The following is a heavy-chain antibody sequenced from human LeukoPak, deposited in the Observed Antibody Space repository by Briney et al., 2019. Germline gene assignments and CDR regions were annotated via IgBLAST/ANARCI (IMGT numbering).Heavy chain of an antibody. Sequence: GGSLRLSCAVSGFTISNTEMSWVRQVPGKGPEGVLVSYSGGTTYYADSVKGRFTISRDISKNTVDLQMNSLRVEDTAVYHCRGWLGSFDVWGQGTMVTVSS. CDR2: SYSGGTT. V-gene: IGHV3-53*01. CDR1: GFTISNTE. CDR3: RGWLGSFDV. J-gene: IGHJ3*01. D-gene: IGHD6-19*01.